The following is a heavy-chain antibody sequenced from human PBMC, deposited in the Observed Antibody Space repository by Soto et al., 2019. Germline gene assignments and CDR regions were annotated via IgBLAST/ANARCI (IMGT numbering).Heavy chain of an antibody. V-gene: IGHV2-70*11. CDR1: GFSLSVSGMC. CDR3: ARTPDQSYCAGGSCYIGGMDV. Sequence: SGPTLVNPTQTLTLTCTFSGFSLSVSGMCVSWIRQPPGKALEWLARIDWEDEKYYTTSLRTRLTISKDTSKNQVVLTMTNMDPVDTATYYCARTPDQSYCAGGSCYIGGMDVWGQGTTVTVS. J-gene: IGHJ6*02. D-gene: IGHD2-15*01. CDR2: IDWEDEK.